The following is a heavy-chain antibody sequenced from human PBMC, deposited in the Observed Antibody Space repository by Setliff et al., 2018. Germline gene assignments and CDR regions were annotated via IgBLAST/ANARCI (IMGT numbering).Heavy chain of an antibody. CDR2: INPNNGKT. D-gene: IGHD1-26*01. CDR3: ATDHDIVGFGY. Sequence: ASVKVSCKGPERGFIGNYFHWVRQAPGQGPEWMGWINPNNGKTQYSQMFQGRLTMTKDTSISTVYMELSSLRSDDTAMYYCATDHDIVGFGYWGRGTLVTVSS. V-gene: IGHV1-2*02. CDR1: ERGFIGNY. J-gene: IGHJ4*02.